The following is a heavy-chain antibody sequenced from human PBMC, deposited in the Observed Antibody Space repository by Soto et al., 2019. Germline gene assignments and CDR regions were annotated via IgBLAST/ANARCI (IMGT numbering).Heavy chain of an antibody. CDR1: GFNFRNYW. D-gene: IGHD1-26*01. J-gene: IGHJ4*02. CDR2: INGDGSSA. Sequence: GSLRLSCAASGFNFRNYWMHWVRQVPGKGLVWASRINGDGSSAIYADSVKGRFTISRDNAKNTLYLQMNRLRVEDTAVYYCARTMEGAWFDYWGQGVLVTVSS. V-gene: IGHV3-74*01. CDR3: ARTMEGAWFDY.